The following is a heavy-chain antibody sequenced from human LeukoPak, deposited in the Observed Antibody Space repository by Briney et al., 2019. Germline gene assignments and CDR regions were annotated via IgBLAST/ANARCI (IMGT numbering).Heavy chain of an antibody. V-gene: IGHV3-48*01. J-gene: IGHJ4*02. D-gene: IGHD2-21*01. CDR3: AREGDGDWRQYDFDY. CDR2: ISSSSSTI. Sequence: GGSLRLSCAASGFTFSSYSMNWVRQAPGKGLEWVSYISSSSSTIYYADSVKGRFTISRDNAKNSLYLQMNSLRAEDTAVYYCAREGDGDWRQYDFDYWGQGTLVTVSS. CDR1: GFTFSSYS.